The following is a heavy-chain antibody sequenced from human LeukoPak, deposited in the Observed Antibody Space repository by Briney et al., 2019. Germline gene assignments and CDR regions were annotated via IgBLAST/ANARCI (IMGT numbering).Heavy chain of an antibody. CDR1: GYSISSGYY. Sequence: SETLSLTCAVSGYSISSGYYWGWIRQPPGKGLEWIGGVYHSGSTYYNPSLKSRVTISVDTSKNQFSLKLSSVTAADTAVYYCARDLSTRDWYFDLWGRGTLVTVSS. V-gene: IGHV4-38-2*02. CDR2: VYHSGST. J-gene: IGHJ2*01. CDR3: ARDLSTRDWYFDL. D-gene: IGHD2-2*01.